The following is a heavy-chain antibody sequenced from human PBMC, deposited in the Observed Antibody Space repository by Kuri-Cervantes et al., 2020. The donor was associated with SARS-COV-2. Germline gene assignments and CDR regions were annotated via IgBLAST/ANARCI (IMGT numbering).Heavy chain of an antibody. CDR1: GGSISSSSHY. Sequence: GSLRLSCTVSGGSISSSSHYWSWIRQPPGKGLEWIGEINHSGSTYYNPSLKSRVTISVDTSKNQFSLKLSSVTAADTAVYYCARHEVLITFGGVIVSYFDYWGQGTLVTVSS. D-gene: IGHD3-16*02. CDR3: ARHEVLITFGGVIVSYFDY. CDR2: INHSGST. V-gene: IGHV4-39*01. J-gene: IGHJ4*02.